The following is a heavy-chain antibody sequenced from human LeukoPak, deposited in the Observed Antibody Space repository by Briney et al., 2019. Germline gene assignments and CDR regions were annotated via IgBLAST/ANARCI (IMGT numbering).Heavy chain of an antibody. CDR3: AKVLFDYYGSGSPYDY. Sequence: GGSLRLSCAASGFTFSSYGMHWVRQAPGKGLEWVAFIRYDGSNKYYADPVKGRFTISRDNSKNTLYLQMNSLRAEDTAVYYCAKVLFDYYGSGSPYDYWGQGTLVTVSS. CDR2: IRYDGSNK. J-gene: IGHJ4*02. CDR1: GFTFSSYG. V-gene: IGHV3-30*02. D-gene: IGHD3-10*01.